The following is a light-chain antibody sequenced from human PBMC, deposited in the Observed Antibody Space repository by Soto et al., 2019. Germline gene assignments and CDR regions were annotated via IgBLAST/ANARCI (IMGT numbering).Light chain of an antibody. CDR1: QSISSW. CDR2: DAS. V-gene: IGKV1-5*01. J-gene: IGKJ1*01. CDR3: QQYNNYLT. Sequence: DIQMTQSPSTLSASVGDRVTITCRASQSISSWLAWYQQKPGKAPKLLIYDASSLESGVPSRFSGSGSATEFTLTISSLQPDDFAPYYCQQYNNYLTFGQGTRVEIK.